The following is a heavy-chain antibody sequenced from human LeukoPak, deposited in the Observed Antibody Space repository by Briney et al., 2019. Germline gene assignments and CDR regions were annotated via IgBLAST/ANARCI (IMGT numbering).Heavy chain of an antibody. CDR1: GGSFNGYY. CDR3: AREIYDFWSGPFNWFDP. J-gene: IGHJ5*02. Sequence: SETLSLTCAVYGGSFNGYYWSWIRQPPGKGLEWIGEINHSGSTNYNPSLKSRVTISVDTSKNQFSLKLSSVTAADTAVYYCAREIYDFWSGPFNWFDPWGQGTLVTVSS. D-gene: IGHD3-3*01. V-gene: IGHV4-34*01. CDR2: INHSGST.